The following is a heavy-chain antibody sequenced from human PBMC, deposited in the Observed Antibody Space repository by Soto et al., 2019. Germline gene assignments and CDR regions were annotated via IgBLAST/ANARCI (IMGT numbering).Heavy chain of an antibody. CDR2: IHYSGVT. V-gene: IGHV4-59*01. CDR3: ARDRAEGSSSTPAGGMDV. Sequence: PSETLSLTCSVSGGSIRTYYWNWIRQPPGGGLEWIAYIHYSGVTNYSPSLRGRVSISIDRSNNEFSLKVSSVIAADTAVYYCARDRAEGSSSTPAGGMDVWGPGTTVTVS. D-gene: IGHD6-6*01. CDR1: GGSIRTYY. J-gene: IGHJ6*02.